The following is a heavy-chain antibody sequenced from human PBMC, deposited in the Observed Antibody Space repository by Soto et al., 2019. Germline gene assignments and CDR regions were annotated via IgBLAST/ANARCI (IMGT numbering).Heavy chain of an antibody. J-gene: IGHJ4*02. CDR2: IYYSGST. CDR1: GCSVSSGSYY. Sequence: PSETLSLTCTVSGCSVSSGSYYWSWIRQPPGKGLEWIGYIYYSGSTNYNPSLKSRVTLSVDTSKNQFSLKLSSVTAADTAVYYCESRDGVIDHWGQGTLVTVSS. CDR3: ESRDGVIDH. V-gene: IGHV4-61*01.